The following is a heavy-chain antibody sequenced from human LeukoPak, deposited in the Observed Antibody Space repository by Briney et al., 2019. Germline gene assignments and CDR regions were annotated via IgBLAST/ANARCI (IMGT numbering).Heavy chain of an antibody. Sequence: PGGSLRLSCAASGFTFSSYGMSWVRQAPGKGLEWVSAISGSGGSTYYADSVKGRFTISRDNSKDTLYLQMNSLRAEDTAVYYCAPHGFRSGYRVPRFDYWGQGTLVTVSS. V-gene: IGHV3-23*01. CDR1: GFTFSSYG. CDR3: APHGFRSGYRVPRFDY. D-gene: IGHD5-12*01. CDR2: ISGSGGST. J-gene: IGHJ4*02.